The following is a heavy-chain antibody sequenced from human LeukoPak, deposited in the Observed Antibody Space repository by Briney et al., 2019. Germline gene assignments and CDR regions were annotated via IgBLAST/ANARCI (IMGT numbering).Heavy chain of an antibody. CDR1: GDSISHGTYH. D-gene: IGHD6-6*01. J-gene: IGHJ5*02. CDR3: AREFLASRRNWVDP. V-gene: IGHV4-61*02. Sequence: SETLSLTCYVSGDSISHGTYHWSWIRQPAGQGLEWIGRIYTTGVTNYNPSLKTRVTISVDPSLNQFSLNLTSVTAADTAVYYCAREFLASRRNWVDPWGQGTLVTVSS. CDR2: IYTTGVT.